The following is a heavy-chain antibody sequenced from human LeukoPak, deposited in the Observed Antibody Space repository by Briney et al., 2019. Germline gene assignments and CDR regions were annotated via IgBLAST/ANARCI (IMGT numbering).Heavy chain of an antibody. CDR1: GFTVSSNY. D-gene: IGHD3-22*01. CDR2: IYSGGST. CDR3: ARDPDSSGFDY. Sequence: GGSLRLSCAASGFTVSSNYMSWVRQAPGKELEWVSVIYSGGSTYYADSVKGRFTISRDNSKNTLYLQMNSLRAEDTAVYYCARDPDSSGFDYWGQGTLVTVSS. J-gene: IGHJ4*02. V-gene: IGHV3-66*02.